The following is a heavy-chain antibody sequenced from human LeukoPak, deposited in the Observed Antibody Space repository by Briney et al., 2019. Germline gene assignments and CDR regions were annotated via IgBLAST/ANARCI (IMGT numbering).Heavy chain of an antibody. V-gene: IGHV4-4*09. D-gene: IGHD2-8*01. J-gene: IGHJ4*02. Sequence: PSETLSLTCTVSGGSISSYYWSWIRQPPGKGLEWIGYIYTSGSTNYNPSLKSRVTISVDTSKNQFSLKLSSVTAADTAVYYCARHPNGSMFDYWGQGTLVTVSS. CDR1: GGSISSYY. CDR2: IYTSGST. CDR3: ARHPNGSMFDY.